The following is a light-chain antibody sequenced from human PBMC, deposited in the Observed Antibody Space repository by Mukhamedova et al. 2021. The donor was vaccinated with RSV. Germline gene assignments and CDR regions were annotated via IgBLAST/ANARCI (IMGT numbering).Light chain of an antibody. CDR1: QSVSSN. J-gene: IGKJ1*01. Sequence: LSCRASQSVSSNLAWYQQKPGQAPRLLMYGASSRATGTPARFRGSGSGTEFTLTISSLQSEDFAVYYCQQYNNWPLWTFGQGTKV. V-gene: IGKV3-15*01. CDR2: GAS. CDR3: QQYNNWPLWT.